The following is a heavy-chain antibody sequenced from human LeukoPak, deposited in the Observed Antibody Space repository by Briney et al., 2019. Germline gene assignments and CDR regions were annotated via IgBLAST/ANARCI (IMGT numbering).Heavy chain of an antibody. CDR3: ARDDYRGVTNFDP. Sequence: PSETLSLTCTVSGGSISPYFWSWMRQTPGKGLEWIGYISYTGSTNYNPALKSRVTISIDTSKNQFSLQLTSVTAADTAVYYCARDDYRGVTNFDPWGQGTLVTVSS. CDR2: ISYTGST. D-gene: IGHD3-10*01. V-gene: IGHV4-59*01. J-gene: IGHJ5*02. CDR1: GGSISPYF.